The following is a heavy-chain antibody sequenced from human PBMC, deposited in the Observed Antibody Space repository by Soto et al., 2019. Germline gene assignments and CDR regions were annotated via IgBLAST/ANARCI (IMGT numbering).Heavy chain of an antibody. CDR1: GFIFNTYA. V-gene: IGHV3-64D*06. CDR3: VKVDWYSVDC. J-gene: IGHJ4*02. D-gene: IGHD2-21*02. CDR2: IGVKGDAT. Sequence: GGSLRLSCTTSGFIFNTYAMHWVRQAPGKGLEYVSAIGVKGDATYADSVKGRFSISRDNSKNSLFLQMTNVTFEDTATYFCVKVDWYSVDCWGQGALVTVSS.